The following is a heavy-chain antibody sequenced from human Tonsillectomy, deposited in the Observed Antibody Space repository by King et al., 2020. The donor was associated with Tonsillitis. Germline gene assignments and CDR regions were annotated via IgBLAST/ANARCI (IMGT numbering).Heavy chain of an antibody. CDR3: ARLVAGTTYYYYGMDV. Sequence: VQLQQWGAGLLKPSETLSLTCAVYGGSFTGYFWSWIRQPPGKGLDWIGEINQIGSTNYNPSLKIRVTISVDTSKNQFSLRLSSVTAADTAVYYCARLVAGTTYYYYGMDVWGQGTTVTVSS. D-gene: IGHD1-1*01. CDR2: INQIGST. CDR1: GGSFTGYF. J-gene: IGHJ6*02. V-gene: IGHV4-34*01.